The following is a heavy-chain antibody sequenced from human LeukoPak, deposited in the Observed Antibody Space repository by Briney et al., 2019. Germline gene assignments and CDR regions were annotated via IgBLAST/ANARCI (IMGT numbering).Heavy chain of an antibody. J-gene: IGHJ6*02. CDR2: IYYSGST. D-gene: IGHD4-23*01. CDR1: GGSISSYY. CDR3: ASSTVVTPTAAVYYYGMDV. V-gene: IGHV4-59*08. Sequence: PSETLSLTCTVSGGSISSYYWSWIRQSPGKGLEWIGYIYYSGSTNYNPSLKSRVIISVDTSKNQFSLKLSSVTAADTAVYYCASSTVVTPTAAVYYYGMDVWGQGTTVTVSS.